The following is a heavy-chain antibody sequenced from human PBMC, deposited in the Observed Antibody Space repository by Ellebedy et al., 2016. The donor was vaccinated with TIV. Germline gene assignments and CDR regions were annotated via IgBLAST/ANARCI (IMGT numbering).Heavy chain of an antibody. CDR2: ISSSSSYI. J-gene: IGHJ4*02. CDR1: GFTFSSYS. V-gene: IGHV3-21*01. CDR3: ASDVVTANFDY. Sequence: GESLKISCAASGFTFSSYSMNWVRQAPGKGLEWVSSISSSSSYIYYADSVKGRFTISRDNAKNSLYLQMNSLRAEDTAVYYCASDVVTANFDYWGQGTLVTVSS. D-gene: IGHD2-21*02.